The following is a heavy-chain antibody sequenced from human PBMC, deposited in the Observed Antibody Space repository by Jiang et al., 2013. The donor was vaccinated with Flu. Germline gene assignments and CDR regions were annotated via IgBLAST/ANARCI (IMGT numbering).Heavy chain of an antibody. J-gene: IGHJ4*02. Sequence: GLVKPSQTLPSPALSLVAPSAVVVTTGAGSGSPPEGTGVDWAYLYQWEHQLQPSLKSRVTISVDTSKNQFSLKLSSVTAADTAVYYCARGDRQLPGGYWGQGTLVTVSS. CDR2: LYQWEH. CDR3: ARGDRQLPGGY. V-gene: IGHV4-61*02. CDR1: VAPSAVVVTT. D-gene: IGHD2-2*01.